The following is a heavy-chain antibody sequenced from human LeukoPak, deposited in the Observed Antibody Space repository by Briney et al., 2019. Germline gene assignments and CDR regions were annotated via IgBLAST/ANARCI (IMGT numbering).Heavy chain of an antibody. CDR3: ARALFMDP. J-gene: IGHJ5*02. CDR1: GFTFSSYG. Sequence: ARSLRLSCAASGFTFSSYGMHWVRQAPGKGLEWVAVISYDGSNKYYADSVKGRFTISRDNSKNPLYLQMNSLRAEDTAVYYCARALFMDPWGQGTLVTVSS. CDR2: ISYDGSNK. V-gene: IGHV3-30*03. D-gene: IGHD3-16*01.